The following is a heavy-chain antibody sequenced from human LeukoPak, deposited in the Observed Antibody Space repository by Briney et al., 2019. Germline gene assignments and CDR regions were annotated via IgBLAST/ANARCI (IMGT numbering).Heavy chain of an antibody. CDR1: GGSVSSVNYY. CDR3: ARVKNYGFFDY. D-gene: IGHD3-3*01. CDR2: IYYSGST. V-gene: IGHV4-61*01. J-gene: IGHJ4*02. Sequence: SETLSLTCTVSGGSVSSVNYYWSWIRQPPGKGLEWIGYIYYSGSTNYNPSLKSRVTILVDTSKNQFSLKLSSVTAADTAVYYCARVKNYGFFDYWGQGTLVTVSS.